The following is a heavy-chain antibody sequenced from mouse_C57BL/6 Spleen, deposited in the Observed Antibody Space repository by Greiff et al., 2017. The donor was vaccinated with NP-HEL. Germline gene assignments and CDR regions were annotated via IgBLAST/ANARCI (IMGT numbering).Heavy chain of an antibody. D-gene: IGHD1-1*01. Sequence: SGPELVKPGASVKIPCKASGYTFTDYNMDWVKQSHGKSLEWIGDINPNNGGTIYNQKFKGKAILTVDKSSSTAYMELRSLTSEDTAVYYCARIGSSYWYFDVWGTGTTVTVSS. J-gene: IGHJ1*03. CDR3: ARIGSSYWYFDV. CDR2: INPNNGGT. V-gene: IGHV1-18*01. CDR1: GYTFTDYN.